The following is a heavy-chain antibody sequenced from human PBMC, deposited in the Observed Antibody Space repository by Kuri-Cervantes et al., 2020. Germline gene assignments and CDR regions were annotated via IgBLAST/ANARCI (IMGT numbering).Heavy chain of an antibody. V-gene: IGHV4-39*01. J-gene: IGHJ4*02. CDR2: IYYSGST. CDR3: ARSIAVAGRMFDY. Sequence: SETLSLTCTVSGDSISSSIYYWGWIRQPPGKGLEWIGSIYYSGSTYYNPSLKSRVTIAVDTSKNQFSLKLSSVTAADTAVYYCARSIAVAGRMFDYWGQGTLVTVSS. CDR1: GDSISSSIYY. D-gene: IGHD6-19*01.